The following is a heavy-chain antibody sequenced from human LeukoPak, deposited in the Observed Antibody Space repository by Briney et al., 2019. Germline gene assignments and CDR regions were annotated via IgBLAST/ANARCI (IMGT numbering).Heavy chain of an antibody. V-gene: IGHV1-69*13. CDR1: GGTFSSYA. D-gene: IGHD2-15*01. J-gene: IGHJ4*02. Sequence: SVKLSCKVSGGTFSSYAISWVRQAPGQGLEWMGGIIPIFGTANYAQKFQGRVTIAADESTSTAYMELSSLRSEDTAVYYCAREGVAATPSDYWGQGTLVTVSS. CDR3: AREGVAATPSDY. CDR2: IIPIFGTA.